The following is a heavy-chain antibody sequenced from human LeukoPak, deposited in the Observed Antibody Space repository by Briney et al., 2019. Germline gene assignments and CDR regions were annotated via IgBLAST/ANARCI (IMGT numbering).Heavy chain of an antibody. CDR3: ATDWGGWTT. V-gene: IGHV3-74*01. Sequence: PGGSLRLSCAASGFTFSNYLIHGVRQAPGKGLVWVSRITGDGSNTLYADSVQGRFTISRDNAKNTAYLQMNSLRAEDTAVYYCATDWGGWTTWGQGTLVTVSS. J-gene: IGHJ5*02. D-gene: IGHD3-16*01. CDR2: ITGDGSNT. CDR1: GFTFSNYL.